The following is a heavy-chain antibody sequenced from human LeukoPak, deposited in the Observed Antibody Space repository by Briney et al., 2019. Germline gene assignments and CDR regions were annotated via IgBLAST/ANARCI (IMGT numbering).Heavy chain of an antibody. Sequence: PSVNVSCTASGGTFSTYAINWVRQAPRQGLEWMGGSIPIFGTADHEQKFQGRVTITTDESTSTAYMELSSLRSEDTAVYYCARGPLRGYYYYYMDVWGIGTPVTVSS. J-gene: IGHJ6*03. D-gene: IGHD3-16*01. V-gene: IGHV1-69*05. CDR2: SIPIFGTA. CDR1: GGTFSTYA. CDR3: ARGPLRGYYYYYMDV.